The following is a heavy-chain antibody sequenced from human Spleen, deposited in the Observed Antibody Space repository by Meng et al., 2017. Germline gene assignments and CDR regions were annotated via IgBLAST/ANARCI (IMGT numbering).Heavy chain of an antibody. CDR2: INWNGGST. Sequence: GGSLRLSCAASGFTFDDYGMSWVRQAPGKGLEWVSGINWNGGSTGYADSVKGRFTISRDNAKNSLYLQMNSLRAEDTAAYYCVREGRYSSGWYDWNYWGQGTLVTVSS. D-gene: IGHD6-19*01. CDR3: VREGRYSSGWYDWNY. CDR1: GFTFDDYG. J-gene: IGHJ4*02. V-gene: IGHV3-20*04.